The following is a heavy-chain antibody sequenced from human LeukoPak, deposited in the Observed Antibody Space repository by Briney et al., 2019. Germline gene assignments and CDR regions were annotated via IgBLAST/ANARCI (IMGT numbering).Heavy chain of an antibody. D-gene: IGHD2-21*01. CDR2: IYYSGST. J-gene: IGHJ4*02. CDR1: GGSISSSSYY. V-gene: IGHV4-39*07. Sequence: SETLSLTCTVSGGSISSSSYYWGWIRQPPGKGLEWIGSIYYSGSTYYNPSLKSRVTISVDTSKNQFSLKLSSVTAADTAVYYCASHSRIGGAPALLVYWGQGTLVTVSS. CDR3: ASHSRIGGAPALLVY.